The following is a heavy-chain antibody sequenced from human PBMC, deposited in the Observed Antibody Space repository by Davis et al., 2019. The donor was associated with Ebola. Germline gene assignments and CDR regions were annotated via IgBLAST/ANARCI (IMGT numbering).Heavy chain of an antibody. CDR1: GFTFSSYG. V-gene: IGHV3-30*02. D-gene: IGHD6-19*01. Sequence: GESLKISCAASGFTFSSYGMHWVRQAPGKGLEWVAVIRYDGSNKYYADSVKGRFTISRDNSKNTLYLQMNSLRAEDTAVYYCANSVAAIYYYYGMDVWGQGTTVTVSS. CDR3: ANSVAAIYYYYGMDV. J-gene: IGHJ6*02. CDR2: IRYDGSNK.